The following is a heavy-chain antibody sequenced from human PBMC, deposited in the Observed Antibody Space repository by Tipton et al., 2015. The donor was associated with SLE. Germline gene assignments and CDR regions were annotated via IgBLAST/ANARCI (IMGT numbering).Heavy chain of an antibody. CDR1: GFTFSDYY. D-gene: IGHD3-22*01. J-gene: IGHJ4*02. CDR2: ISDADDAI. V-gene: IGHV3-11*01. Sequence: RLSCAASGFTFSDYYMSWIRQAPGKGLEWVSYISDADDAIYYADSVKGRFTISRDNARNSLYLQMNSLRVEDTAVYYCARGGFTKIFDYWGQGTLVTVSS. CDR3: ARGGFTKIFDY.